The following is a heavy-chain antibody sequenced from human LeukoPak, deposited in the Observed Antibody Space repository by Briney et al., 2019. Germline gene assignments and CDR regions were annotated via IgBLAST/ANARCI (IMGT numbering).Heavy chain of an antibody. CDR1: GFTFSDYY. CDR2: ISSSGSSI. J-gene: IGHJ4*02. Sequence: GSLRLSCAASGFTFSDYYMSWIRQAPGKGLECLSYISSSGSSIYYADSVKGRFTISRDNAKNSLYLQMNSLRAEDTAVYYCARDGFLESQYYFDYWGQGTLVTVSS. D-gene: IGHD3-3*01. CDR3: ARDGFLESQYYFDY. V-gene: IGHV3-11*04.